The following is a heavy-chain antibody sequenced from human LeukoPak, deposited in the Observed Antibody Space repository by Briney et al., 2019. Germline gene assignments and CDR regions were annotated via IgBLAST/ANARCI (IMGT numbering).Heavy chain of an antibody. D-gene: IGHD5-24*01. CDR1: GGSISSYY. CDR3: ARGRRDGYNCLDY. Sequence: SETLSLTCTVSGGSISSYYWSWIRQPPGKGLEWIGYIYYSGSTNYNPSLKSRVTISVDTSKNQFSLKLSSATAADTAVYYCARGRRDGYNCLDYWGQGTLVTVSS. V-gene: IGHV4-59*01. J-gene: IGHJ4*02. CDR2: IYYSGST.